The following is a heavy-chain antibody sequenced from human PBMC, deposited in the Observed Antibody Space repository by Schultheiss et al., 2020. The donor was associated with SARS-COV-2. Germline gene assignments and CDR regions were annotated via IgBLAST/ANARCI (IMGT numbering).Heavy chain of an antibody. D-gene: IGHD3-10*02. J-gene: IGHJ4*02. CDR3: ARGRRRCSFDY. CDR2: IYTSGST. V-gene: IGHV4-59*10. Sequence: SETLSLTCAVYGGSFSGYSWSWIRQPAGKGLEWIGRIYTSGSTNYNPSLKSRVTMSVDTSKNQFSLKLSSVTAADTAVYYCARGRRRCSFDYWGQGTLVTVSS. CDR1: GGSFSGYS.